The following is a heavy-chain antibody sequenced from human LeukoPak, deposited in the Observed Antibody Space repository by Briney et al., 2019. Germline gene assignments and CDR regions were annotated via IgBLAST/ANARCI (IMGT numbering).Heavy chain of an antibody. D-gene: IGHD5-24*01. CDR2: ISSSSSTI. Sequence: PGGSLRLSCAASGFTFNSYSMNWVRQAPGKGLEWVSYISSSSSTIYYADSVKGRFTISRDNAKNSLYLQMNSLRAEDTAVYYCAREGGGYNNRGFDYWGQGTLVTVSS. CDR3: AREGGGYNNRGFDY. CDR1: GFTFNSYS. J-gene: IGHJ4*02. V-gene: IGHV3-48*01.